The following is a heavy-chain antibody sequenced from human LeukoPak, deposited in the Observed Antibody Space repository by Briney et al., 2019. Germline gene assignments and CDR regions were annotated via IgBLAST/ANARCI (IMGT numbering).Heavy chain of an antibody. J-gene: IGHJ6*03. CDR1: GFTFSSYA. Sequence: GGSLRLSCAASGFTFSSYAMHWVRQAPGKGLEWVAVISCDGSNKYYADSVKGRFTISRDNSKNTLYLQMNSLRAEDTAVYYCAREGLTTVTYFFGYYMDVWGKGTTVTVSS. CDR2: ISCDGSNK. CDR3: AREGLTTVTYFFGYYMDV. D-gene: IGHD4-11*01. V-gene: IGHV3-30*04.